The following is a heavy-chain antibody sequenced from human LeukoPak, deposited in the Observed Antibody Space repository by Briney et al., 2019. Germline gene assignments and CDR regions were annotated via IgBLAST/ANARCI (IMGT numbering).Heavy chain of an antibody. CDR2: IYPRDGST. CDR1: GYXFXINY. J-gene: IGHJ4*02. V-gene: IGHV1-46*01. Sequence: NVSXXAXGYXFXINYIHWVRQAPGQGLEWMGLIYPRDGSTNYAQKFQGRVTITADESTSTAYMELSSLRSEDTAVYYCARDPLVVVPAAQDIVATEVDYWGQGTLVTVSS. CDR3: ARDPLVVVPAAQDIVATEVDY. D-gene: IGHD2-2*01.